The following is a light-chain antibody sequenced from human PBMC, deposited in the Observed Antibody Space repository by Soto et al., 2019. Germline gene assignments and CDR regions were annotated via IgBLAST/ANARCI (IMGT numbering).Light chain of an antibody. V-gene: IGKV3-20*01. CDR1: QSVTSNY. Sequence: EIVLTQSPGTLSLSPGERATLSCRASQSVTSNYVTWYQQKRGQARRVLIYGASRRATGIPDRFSGSGSGTDFTLTISRLQAEDFAVYYCQQYDRSPVYTFGQGTKLEIK. J-gene: IGKJ2*01. CDR3: QQYDRSPVYT. CDR2: GAS.